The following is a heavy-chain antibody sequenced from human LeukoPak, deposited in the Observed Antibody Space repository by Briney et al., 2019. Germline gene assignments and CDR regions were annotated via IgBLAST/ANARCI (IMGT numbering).Heavy chain of an antibody. CDR1: GGSISSYY. CDR2: IYYSGST. D-gene: IGHD3-22*01. CDR3: ARETPDSSGYHVDY. J-gene: IGHJ4*02. Sequence: SETLSLTCTVSGGSISSYYWGWIRQPPGKGLEWIGYIYYSGSTNYNPSLKSRVTISVDTSKNQFSLKLSSVTAADTAVYYCARETPDSSGYHVDYWGQGTLVTVSS. V-gene: IGHV4-59*01.